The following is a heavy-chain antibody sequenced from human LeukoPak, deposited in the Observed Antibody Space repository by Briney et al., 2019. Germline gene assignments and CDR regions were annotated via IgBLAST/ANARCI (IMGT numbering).Heavy chain of an antibody. CDR3: ARQIASAGTAGFDF. Sequence: SETLSLTCTVSGGSISSYYWSWIRQPPGKGLEWIGYIYYSGSTNYNPSLKSRVTMSLDTSKNQFSLRLRSVTAADTAVYYCARQIASAGTAGFDFWGQGALVTVSS. V-gene: IGHV4-59*12. D-gene: IGHD6-13*01. J-gene: IGHJ4*02. CDR1: GGSISSYY. CDR2: IYYSGST.